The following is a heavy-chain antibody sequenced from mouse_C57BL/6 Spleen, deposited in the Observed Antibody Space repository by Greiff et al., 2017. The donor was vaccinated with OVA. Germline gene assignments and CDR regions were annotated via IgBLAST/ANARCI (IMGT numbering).Heavy chain of an antibody. Sequence: VQLQQSGPELVKPGASVKISCKASGYTFTDYYMNWVKQSHGKSLEWIGDINPNNGGTSYNQKFKGKATLTVDKSSSTAYMELRSLTSEDSAVYYCAREGNWDEAWFAYWGQGTLVTVSA. CDR2: INPNNGGT. V-gene: IGHV1-26*01. D-gene: IGHD4-1*01. J-gene: IGHJ3*01. CDR3: AREGNWDEAWFAY. CDR1: GYTFTDYY.